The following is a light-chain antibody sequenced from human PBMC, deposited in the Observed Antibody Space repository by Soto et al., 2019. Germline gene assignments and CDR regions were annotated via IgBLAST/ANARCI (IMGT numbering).Light chain of an antibody. CDR3: QQRSNWPIT. CDR1: QSISSY. J-gene: IGKJ5*01. Sequence: VLTQSPATLSFSPGGRATLSCRASQSISSYLAWYQQKPGQAPRLLIYDASNRATGIPARFSGSGSGTDFTLTISSLEPEDFAVYYCQQRSNWPITFGQGTRLEIK. V-gene: IGKV3-11*01. CDR2: DAS.